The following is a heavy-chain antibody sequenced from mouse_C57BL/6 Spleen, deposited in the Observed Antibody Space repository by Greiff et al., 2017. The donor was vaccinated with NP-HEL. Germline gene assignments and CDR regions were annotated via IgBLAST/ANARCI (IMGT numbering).Heavy chain of an antibody. CDR1: GYTFTDYE. Sequence: VKLMESGAELVRPGASVTLSCKASGYTFTDYEMHWVKQTPVHGLEWIGAIDPETGGSAYNQKFKGKAILTADKSSSTAYMELRSLTSEDSAVYYCTREDTAQATGFAYWGQGTLVTVSA. D-gene: IGHD3-2*02. CDR3: TREDTAQATGFAY. V-gene: IGHV1-15*01. J-gene: IGHJ3*01. CDR2: IDPETGGS.